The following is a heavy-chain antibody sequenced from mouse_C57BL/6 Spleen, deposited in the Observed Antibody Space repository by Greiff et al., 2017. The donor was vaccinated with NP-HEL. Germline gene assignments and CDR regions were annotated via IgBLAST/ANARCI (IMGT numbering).Heavy chain of an antibody. J-gene: IGHJ2*01. CDR3: ARCSYGGPYYYGC. V-gene: IGHV1-64*01. CDR1: GYTFTSYW. D-gene: IGHD1-1*01. Sequence: QVQLQQPGAELVKPGASVKLSCKASGYTFTSYWMHWVKQRPGQGLEWIGMIHPNSGSTNYNEKFKSKATLTVAKSSSTAYRKVSRLTSEESAVYCCARCSYGGPYYYGCWGKGTTLTVYS. CDR2: IHPNSGST.